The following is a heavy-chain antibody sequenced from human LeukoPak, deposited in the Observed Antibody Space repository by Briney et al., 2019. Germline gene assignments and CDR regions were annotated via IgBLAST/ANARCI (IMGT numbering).Heavy chain of an antibody. CDR1: GYTFNKYS. V-gene: IGHV1-18*01. CDR3: ARGKSVTTLLNWFDP. CDR2: ISVYNDNT. Sequence: GASVKVSCKTSGYTFNKYSITWVRHAPGQGLEWMGWISVYNDNTNYAQSLQGRVTMTTDTSTSTAYMELRSLRSDDTAVYYCARGKSVTTLLNWFDPWGQGTLVIVSS. J-gene: IGHJ5*02. D-gene: IGHD4-17*01.